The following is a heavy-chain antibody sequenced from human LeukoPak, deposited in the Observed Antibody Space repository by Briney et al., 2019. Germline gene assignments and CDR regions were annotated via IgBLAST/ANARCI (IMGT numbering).Heavy chain of an antibody. CDR1: GYTFTSYD. CDR2: INTNTGNP. CDR3: ARGYYGSGSYLGDY. V-gene: IGHV7-4-1*02. D-gene: IGHD3-10*01. J-gene: IGHJ4*02. Sequence: ASVKVSCKASGYTFTSYDINWVRQATGQGLEWMGWINTNTGNPTYAQGFTGRFVFSLDTSVSTAYLQISSLKAEDTAVYYCARGYYGSGSYLGDYWGQGTLVTVSS.